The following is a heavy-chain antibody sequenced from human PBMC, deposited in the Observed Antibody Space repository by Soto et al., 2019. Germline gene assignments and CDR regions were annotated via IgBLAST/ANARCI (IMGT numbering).Heavy chain of an antibody. CDR1: GFTFSSYG. CDR2: IWYDGSNK. J-gene: IGHJ6*02. Sequence: GGSLRLSCAASGFTFSSYGMHWFRQAPGKGLEWVAVIWYDGSNKYYADSVKGRFTISRDNSKNTLYLQMNSLRAEDTAVYYCARELDIVVVPAAIHGSSYYYGMDVWGQGTTVTVSS. CDR3: ARELDIVVVPAAIHGSSYYYGMDV. V-gene: IGHV3-33*01. D-gene: IGHD2-2*01.